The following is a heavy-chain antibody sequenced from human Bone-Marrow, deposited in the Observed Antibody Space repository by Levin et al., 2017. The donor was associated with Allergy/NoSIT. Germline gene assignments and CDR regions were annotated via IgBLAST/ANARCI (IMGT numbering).Heavy chain of an antibody. Sequence: PSETLSLTCAVSGYSISSGYYWGWIRQPPGKGLEWIGSIYHSGSTYYNPSLKSRVTISVDTSKNQFSLKLSSVTAADTAVYYCARLFFRELLYFDYWGQGTLVTVSS. D-gene: IGHD3-10*01. J-gene: IGHJ4*02. CDR1: GYSISSGYY. CDR2: IYHSGST. CDR3: ARLFFRELLYFDY. V-gene: IGHV4-38-2*01.